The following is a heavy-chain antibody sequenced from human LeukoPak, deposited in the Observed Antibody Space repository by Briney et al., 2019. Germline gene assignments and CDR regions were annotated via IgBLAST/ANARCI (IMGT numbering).Heavy chain of an antibody. V-gene: IGHV3-48*03. Sequence: GGSLRLSCAASGFTFSSYEMNWVRQAPGKGLEWVSYISSSGSTIYYADSVKGRFTISRDNAKNSLYLQMNSLRAEDTAVYYCARGGTMIVVQTNDFDYWGQGTLVTVSS. CDR2: ISSSGSTI. J-gene: IGHJ4*02. D-gene: IGHD3-22*01. CDR1: GFTFSSYE. CDR3: ARGGTMIVVQTNDFDY.